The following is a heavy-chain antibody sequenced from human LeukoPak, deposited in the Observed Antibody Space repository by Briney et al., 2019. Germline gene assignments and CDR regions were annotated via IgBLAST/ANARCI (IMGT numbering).Heavy chain of an antibody. CDR3: ARLGGTYYNPYFDY. Sequence: PGGSLRLSCAASGFSFSTYWMIWVRQAPGKGLEWVANIKQDGSEKYYVDSVKGRFTISRDNANNSLYLQMNSLRAEDTAVYYCARLGGTYYNPYFDYCGQGILVTVSS. D-gene: IGHD1-26*01. CDR1: GFSFSTYW. CDR2: IKQDGSEK. J-gene: IGHJ4*02. V-gene: IGHV3-7*01.